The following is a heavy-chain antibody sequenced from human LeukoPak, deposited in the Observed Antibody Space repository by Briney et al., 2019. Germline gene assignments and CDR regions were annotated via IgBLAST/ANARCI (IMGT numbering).Heavy chain of an antibody. CDR3: ARDPTARLAYTMVRGVDY. Sequence: GGSLRLSCAASGFTFSDYYMSWIRQAPGKGLEWVANIKQDGSEKYYVDSVKGRFTISRDNAKNSLYLQMNSLRAEDTAVYYCARDPTARLAYTMVRGVDYWGQGTLVTVSS. CDR1: GFTFSDYY. CDR2: IKQDGSEK. V-gene: IGHV3-7*01. D-gene: IGHD3-10*01. J-gene: IGHJ4*02.